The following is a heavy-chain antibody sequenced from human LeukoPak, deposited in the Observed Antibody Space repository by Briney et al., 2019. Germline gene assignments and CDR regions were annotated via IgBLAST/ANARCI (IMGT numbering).Heavy chain of an antibody. CDR1: GYTFNKYG. Sequence: ASVKVSCKASGYTFNKYGISWVRQAPGQGLEWMGWISCYNGDTHYAQKLQGRVTMTTDTSTSTAYMELRSLRSDDTAVYYCARGFYSSGWYGDYWGQGTLVTVFS. V-gene: IGHV1-18*01. J-gene: IGHJ4*02. CDR2: ISCYNGDT. D-gene: IGHD6-19*01. CDR3: ARGFYSSGWYGDY.